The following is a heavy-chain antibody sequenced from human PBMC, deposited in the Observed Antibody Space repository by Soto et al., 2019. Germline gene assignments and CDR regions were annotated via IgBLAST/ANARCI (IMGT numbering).Heavy chain of an antibody. D-gene: IGHD3-22*01. J-gene: IGHJ4*02. V-gene: IGHV4-31*03. Sequence: SETLSLTCTVSGGSISSGGYYWSWIRQHPGKGLEWIGYIYYSGSTYYNPSLKSRVTTSVDTSKNQFSLKLSSVTAADTAVYYCARVVGSSGYYEYDYWGQGTLVTVSS. CDR3: ARVVGSSGYYEYDY. CDR1: GGSISSGGYY. CDR2: IYYSGST.